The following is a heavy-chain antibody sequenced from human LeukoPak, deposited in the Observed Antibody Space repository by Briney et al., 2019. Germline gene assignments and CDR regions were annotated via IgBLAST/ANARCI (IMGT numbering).Heavy chain of an antibody. J-gene: IGHJ4*02. CDR3: GRQTERDAYNRY. CDR1: GFTFSKYW. CDR2: IKPDGGDK. V-gene: IGHV3-7*05. Sequence: GGSLRLSCAGSGFTFSKYWMTWVRQAPGKGLEWVSNIKPDGGDKHYVDSVQGRFTIYRDNAKNSLYLQMNSLRAEDTAMYYCGRQTERDAYNRYWGQGTLVTVSS. D-gene: IGHD5-24*01.